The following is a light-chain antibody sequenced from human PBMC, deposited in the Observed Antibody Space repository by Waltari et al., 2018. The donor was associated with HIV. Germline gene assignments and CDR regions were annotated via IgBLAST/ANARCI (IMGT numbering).Light chain of an antibody. Sequence: SDELTQPPSVSVSPGQTARITCSGDALPKQYAYWYQQRPGQAPVLVIYKDTERPSGIPERFSGSSSGTTATLTIIGVQAQDEADYHCQSADSNASLWVFGGGTKLTVL. V-gene: IGLV3-25*03. CDR2: KDT. CDR1: ALPKQY. CDR3: QSADSNASLWV. J-gene: IGLJ3*02.